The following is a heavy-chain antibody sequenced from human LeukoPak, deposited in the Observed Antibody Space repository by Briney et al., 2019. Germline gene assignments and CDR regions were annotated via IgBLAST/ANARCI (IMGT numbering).Heavy chain of an antibody. D-gene: IGHD2-15*01. J-gene: IGHJ6*02. CDR3: ARAGSGLYYFGMDV. CDR2: IIPILGIA. V-gene: IGHV1-69*04. Sequence: GASVKVSCKASGGTFSSYAISWVRQAPGQGLEWMGRIIPILGIANYAQKFQGRVTITADKSTSTAYMELSSLRSEDTAVYYCARAGSGLYYFGMDVWGQGTTVTVSS. CDR1: GGTFSSYA.